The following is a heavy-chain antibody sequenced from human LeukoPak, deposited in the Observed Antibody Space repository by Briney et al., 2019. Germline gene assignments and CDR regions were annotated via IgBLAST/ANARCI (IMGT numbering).Heavy chain of an antibody. CDR1: GGSISSSGYY. D-gene: IGHD5-18*01. Sequence: PSETLSLTCTVSGGSISSSGYYWGWIRQPPGKGLEWIGNIYYSGSTYYNPSLKSRVTISVDTSKNQFPLKLSSVTAADTAVYYCARAPYSYGYLRYFDYWGQGTLVTVSS. V-gene: IGHV4-39*06. CDR3: ARAPYSYGYLRYFDY. J-gene: IGHJ4*02. CDR2: IYYSGST.